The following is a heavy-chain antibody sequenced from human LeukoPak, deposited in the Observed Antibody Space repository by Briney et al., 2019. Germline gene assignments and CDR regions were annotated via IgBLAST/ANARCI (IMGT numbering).Heavy chain of an antibody. CDR1: GGSISSGSYY. J-gene: IGHJ4*02. CDR3: ARAPLEARYRNDY. V-gene: IGHV4-61*02. CDR2: IYTSGST. Sequence: PSQTLSLTCTVSGGSISSGSYYWRWIRQPAGKGLEWIGRIYTSGSTNYNPSLKSRVTISVDTSKNQFSLKLSSVTAADTAVYYCARAPLEARYRNDYWGQGTLVTVSS. D-gene: IGHD4-11*01.